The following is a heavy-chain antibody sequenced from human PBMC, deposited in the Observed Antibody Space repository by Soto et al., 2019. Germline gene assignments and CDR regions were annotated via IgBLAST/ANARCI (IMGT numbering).Heavy chain of an antibody. J-gene: IGHJ6*03. Sequence: SETLSLTCTVSGGSISSYYWSWIRQPPGKGLEWIGYIYYSGSTNYNPSLKSRVTISVDTSKNQFSLKLSSVTAADTAVYYCARLRWPYYYYYYMDVWGKGTTVTVSS. CDR1: GGSISSYY. CDR3: ARLRWPYYYYYYMDV. CDR2: IYYSGST. V-gene: IGHV4-59*01. D-gene: IGHD2-15*01.